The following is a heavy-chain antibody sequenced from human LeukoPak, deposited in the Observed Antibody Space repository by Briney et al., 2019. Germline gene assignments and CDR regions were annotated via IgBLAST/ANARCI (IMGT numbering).Heavy chain of an antibody. J-gene: IGHJ4*02. CDR1: GFTFSSYW. D-gene: IGHD3-22*01. Sequence: GGSLRLSCAASGFTFSSYWMSWVRQAPGKGLEWVANIKQDGSEKYYVDSVKGRFTISRDNAKNSLYLQMNSLRAEDTAVYYCARADSSGYYYPNYFDHWGQGTLVTVSS. V-gene: IGHV3-7*01. CDR3: ARADSSGYYYPNYFDH. CDR2: IKQDGSEK.